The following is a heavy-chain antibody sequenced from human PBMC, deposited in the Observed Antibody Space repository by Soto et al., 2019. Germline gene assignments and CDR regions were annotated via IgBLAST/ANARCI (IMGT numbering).Heavy chain of an antibody. Sequence: GGSLRLSCAASGFTFSSYSMNWVRQAPGKGLEWVSSISSSSSYIYYADSVKGRFTISRDNAKNSLYLQMNSLRAEDTAVYYCAKDKMEQWLVGGYFDNWGPGTQVTVSS. V-gene: IGHV3-21*01. J-gene: IGHJ4*02. CDR3: AKDKMEQWLVGGYFDN. CDR2: ISSSSSYI. D-gene: IGHD6-19*01. CDR1: GFTFSSYS.